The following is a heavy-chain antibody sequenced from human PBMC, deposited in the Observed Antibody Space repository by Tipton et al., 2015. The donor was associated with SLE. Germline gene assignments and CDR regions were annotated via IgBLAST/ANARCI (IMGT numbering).Heavy chain of an antibody. CDR1: GFTFSDYY. Sequence: GSLRLSCAASGFTFSDYYMSWIRQAPGKGLEWVSYISTSGSTIHNVDSLEGRFTIARDNAKNSLYLHMNSLRAEDTAVYYCARLVSMAASYWYFDLWGRGSLVTVSS. CDR2: ISTSGSTI. V-gene: IGHV3-11*04. D-gene: IGHD2/OR15-2a*01. CDR3: ARLVSMAASYWYFDL. J-gene: IGHJ2*01.